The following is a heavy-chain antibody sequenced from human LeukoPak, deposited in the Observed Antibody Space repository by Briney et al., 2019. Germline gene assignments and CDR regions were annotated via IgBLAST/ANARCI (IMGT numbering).Heavy chain of an antibody. D-gene: IGHD3-10*01. Sequence: GGSLRLSCAASGFTFSSYSMNWVRQAPGKGLEWVSSISSRSTYIYYADSLKGRFTNSRDNAKNSLYLQMNSLRAEDTAVYYCAARDSYGSGSYPIDYWGQGTLVTVSS. V-gene: IGHV3-21*01. CDR3: AARDSYGSGSYPIDY. CDR1: GFTFSSYS. CDR2: ISSRSTYI. J-gene: IGHJ4*02.